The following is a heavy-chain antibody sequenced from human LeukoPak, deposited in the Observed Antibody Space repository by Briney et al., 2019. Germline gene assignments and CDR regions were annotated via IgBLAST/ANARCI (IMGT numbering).Heavy chain of an antibody. CDR1: GGSFSGYY. CDR2: INHSGST. J-gene: IGHJ4*02. V-gene: IGHV4-34*01. D-gene: IGHD3-22*01. Sequence: SETLSLTCAVYGGSFSGYYWSWIRQPPGKGLEWIGEINHSGSTYYNPSLKSRVTISVDTSKNQFSLKLSSVTAADTAVYYCARLPTYYYDSSGYYVDYWGQGTLVTVSS. CDR3: ARLPTYYYDSSGYYVDY.